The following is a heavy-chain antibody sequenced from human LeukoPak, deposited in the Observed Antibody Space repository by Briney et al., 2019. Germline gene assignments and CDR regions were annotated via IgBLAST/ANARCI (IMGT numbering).Heavy chain of an antibody. CDR3: ARGSNTAMATYYYYGMDV. J-gene: IGHJ6*02. CDR2: INHSGST. V-gene: IGHV4-34*01. D-gene: IGHD5-18*01. Sequence: LGTPSLPRAVYGGAFRGYYWSGVRQPPGKGLEWIGGINHSGSTNYNPSLKSRVTISVDTSKNQFSLKLSSVTAADTAVYYCARGSNTAMATYYYYGMDVWGQGTTVTVSS. CDR1: GGAFRGYY.